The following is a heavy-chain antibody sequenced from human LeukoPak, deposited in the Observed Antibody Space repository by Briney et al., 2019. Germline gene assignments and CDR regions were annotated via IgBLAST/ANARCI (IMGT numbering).Heavy chain of an antibody. CDR1: GFTFSSYG. J-gene: IGHJ6*02. Sequence: GRSLRLSCAASGFTFSSYGMHWVRQAPGKGLEWVAVISYDGSNKYYADSVKGRFTISRDNSKNTLYLQMNSLRAEDTAVYYCARELYYDFWSGYNFDAYGMDVWGQGTTVTVSS. V-gene: IGHV3-30*03. D-gene: IGHD3-3*01. CDR2: ISYDGSNK. CDR3: ARELYYDFWSGYNFDAYGMDV.